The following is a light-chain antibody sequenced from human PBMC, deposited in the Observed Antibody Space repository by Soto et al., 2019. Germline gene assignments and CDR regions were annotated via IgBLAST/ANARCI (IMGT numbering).Light chain of an antibody. CDR3: SSYTSSSTRV. CDR1: SSDVGAYNY. Sequence: QSALTQPASVSGSPGQSITISCTGTSSDVGAYNYVSWYQQHPGKAPKLMIYEVSNRPSGVSNRFSGSKSGNTASLTISGLQAEDEADYYCSSYTSSSTRVFGGGTKLTDL. J-gene: IGLJ3*02. V-gene: IGLV2-14*01. CDR2: EVS.